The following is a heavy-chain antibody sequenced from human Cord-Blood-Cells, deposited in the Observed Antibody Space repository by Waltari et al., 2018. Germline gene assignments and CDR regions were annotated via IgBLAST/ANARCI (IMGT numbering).Heavy chain of an antibody. CDR2: INHSGST. CDR1: GGSFSGYY. D-gene: IGHD1-26*01. CDR3: ARREGYSGSRDAFDI. Sequence: QVQLQQWGAGLLKPSETLSLTCAVYGGSFSGYYWSWIRQPPGKGLEWIGEINHSGSTNYHPSLKSRVTISVDTSKNQFSLKLSSVTAADTAVYYCARREGYSGSRDAFDIWGQGTMVTVSS. J-gene: IGHJ3*02. V-gene: IGHV4-34*01.